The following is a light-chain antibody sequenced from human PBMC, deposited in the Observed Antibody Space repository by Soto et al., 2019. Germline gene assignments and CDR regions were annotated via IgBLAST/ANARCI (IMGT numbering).Light chain of an antibody. CDR3: QQYTGYST. CDR1: QRISTW. CDR2: DGS. J-gene: IGKJ1*01. Sequence: DIQMTQSPSTLSASVGDRVTITCRASQRISTWLAWYQQKPGRAPKVLIYDGSTLYGGVPSRFSGTRSETEFTLTINSLQADDFATYYCQQYTGYSTFGQGTKVDMK. V-gene: IGKV1-5*01.